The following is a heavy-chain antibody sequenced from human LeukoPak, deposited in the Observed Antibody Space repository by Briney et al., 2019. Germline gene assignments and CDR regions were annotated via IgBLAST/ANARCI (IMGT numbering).Heavy chain of an antibody. CDR1: GYTFTSYG. J-gene: IGHJ6*03. CDR2: ISAYNGNT. CDR3: ARGVGGYSSGWYYFDYYYMDV. D-gene: IGHD6-19*01. Sequence: ASVKVSCKASGYTFTSYGISWVRQAPGQGLEWMGWISAYNGNTNYAQKLQGRVTMTTDTSTSTAYMELRSLRPDDTAVYYCARGVGGYSSGWYYFDYYYMDVWGKGTTVTISS. V-gene: IGHV1-18*01.